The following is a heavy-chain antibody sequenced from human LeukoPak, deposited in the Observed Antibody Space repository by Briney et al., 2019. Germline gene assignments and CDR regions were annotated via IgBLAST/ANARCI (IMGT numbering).Heavy chain of an antibody. V-gene: IGHV1-69*05. D-gene: IGHD3-10*01. J-gene: IGHJ5*02. Sequence: SVKVSCKASGGTFSSYAISWVRQAPGQGLEWMGGIIPIFGTANYAQKFQGRVTITTDESTSTAYMELSSLRSEDTAVYYCARGPGLGDWFDPWGQGTLVTVSS. CDR3: ARGPGLGDWFDP. CDR2: IIPIFGTA. CDR1: GGTFSSYA.